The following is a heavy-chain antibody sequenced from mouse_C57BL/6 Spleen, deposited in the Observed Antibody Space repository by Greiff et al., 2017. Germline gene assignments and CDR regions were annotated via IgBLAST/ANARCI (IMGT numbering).Heavy chain of an antibody. CDR2: IHPSDSDT. CDR3: ARGAGYDGRACAY. V-gene: IGHV1-74*01. D-gene: IGHD2-2*01. CDR1: GYTFTSYW. J-gene: IGHJ3*01. Sequence: QVQLQQPGAELVKPGASVKVSCKASGYTFTSYWMHWVKQRPGQGLEWIGRIHPSDSDTNYNQKFKGKATLTVDKSSSTAYMQLSSLTSEDSAVYYCARGAGYDGRACAYWGQGTLVTVSA.